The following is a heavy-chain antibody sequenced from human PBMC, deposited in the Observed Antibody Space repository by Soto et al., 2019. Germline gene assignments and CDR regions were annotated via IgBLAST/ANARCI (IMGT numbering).Heavy chain of an antibody. D-gene: IGHD3-22*01. CDR1: GGSIDTYY. CDR3: ARLGGYYQSLDT. CDR2: IYYSGST. Sequence: AETLSLTCTVSGGSIDTYYWSWVRQPPGKGLQWIGYIYYSGSTTYSPSLKSRVTISVDRSKNQFSLKLTSVTAADTAVYYCARLGGYYQSLDTWGQGTLVTVSS. J-gene: IGHJ5*02. V-gene: IGHV4-59*08.